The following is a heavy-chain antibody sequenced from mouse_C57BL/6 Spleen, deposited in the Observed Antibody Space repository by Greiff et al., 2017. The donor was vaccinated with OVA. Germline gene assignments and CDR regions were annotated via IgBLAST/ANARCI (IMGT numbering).Heavy chain of an antibody. J-gene: IGHJ4*01. CDR3: ARYHYGSSRYAMDY. CDR2: IDPNSGGT. CDR1: GYTFTSYW. D-gene: IGHD1-1*01. Sequence: QVQLQQPGAELVKPGASVQLSCKASGYTFTSYWMHWVKQRPGRGLEWIGRIDPNSGGTKYNEKFKSKATLTVDKPSSTAYMQLSSLTSEDSAVYDCARYHYGSSRYAMDYWGQGTSVSVSS. V-gene: IGHV1-72*01.